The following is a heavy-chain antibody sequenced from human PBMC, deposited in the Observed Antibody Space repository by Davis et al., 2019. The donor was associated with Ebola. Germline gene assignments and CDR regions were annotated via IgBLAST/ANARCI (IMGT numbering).Heavy chain of an antibody. CDR3: ALHTGMLL. D-gene: IGHD3-16*01. CDR2: MNPNSGDT. J-gene: IGHJ4*02. Sequence: AASVKVSCKASGYTFTGYDINWVRQATGQGLEWMGWMNPNSGDTVYAQKFQGRVTVTRNTSITTAYMELSSLRSEDTAVYYCALHTGMLLWGQGTLVTVSS. CDR1: GYTFTGYD. V-gene: IGHV1-8*01.